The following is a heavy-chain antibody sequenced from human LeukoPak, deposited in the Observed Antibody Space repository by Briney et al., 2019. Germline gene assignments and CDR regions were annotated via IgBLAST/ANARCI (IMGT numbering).Heavy chain of an antibody. V-gene: IGHV4-39*01. D-gene: IGHD5-12*01. CDR1: GGSISSSSYY. J-gene: IGHJ4*02. CDR2: IYYSGST. CDR3: ARCTITPYYFDY. Sequence: PSETLSLTCTVSGGSISSSSYYWGWIRQPPGNGLEWIGSIYYSGSTYYNPSLKSRVTISVDTSRNQFSLKLSSVTAADTAVYYCARCTITPYYFDYWGQGTLVTVSS.